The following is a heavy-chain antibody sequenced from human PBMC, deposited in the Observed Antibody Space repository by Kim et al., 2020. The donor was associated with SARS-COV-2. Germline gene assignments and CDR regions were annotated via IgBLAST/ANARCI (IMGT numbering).Heavy chain of an antibody. D-gene: IGHD3-22*01. CDR2: IWYDGSNK. Sequence: GGSLRLSCAASGFTFSSYGMHWVRQAPGKGLEWVAVIWYDGSNKYYADSVKGRFTISRDNSKNTLYLQMNSLRAEDTAVYYCAKASFYDSSGGPVDYWGQGTLVTVSS. CDR3: AKASFYDSSGGPVDY. CDR1: GFTFSSYG. V-gene: IGHV3-33*06. J-gene: IGHJ4*02.